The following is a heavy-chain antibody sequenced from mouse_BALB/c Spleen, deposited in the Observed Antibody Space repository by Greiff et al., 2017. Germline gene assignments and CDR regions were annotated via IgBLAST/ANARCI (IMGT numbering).Heavy chain of an antibody. CDR3: ARIYYGSYYYAMDY. Sequence: VQLVESGPGLVAPSQSLSITCTVSGFSLTSYGVHWVRQPPGKGLEWLGVIWAGGSTNYNSALMSRLSISKDNSKSQVFLKMNSLQTDDTAMYYCARIYYGSYYYAMDYWGQGTSVTVSS. D-gene: IGHD1-1*01. V-gene: IGHV2-9*02. J-gene: IGHJ4*01. CDR1: GFSLTSYG. CDR2: IWAGGST.